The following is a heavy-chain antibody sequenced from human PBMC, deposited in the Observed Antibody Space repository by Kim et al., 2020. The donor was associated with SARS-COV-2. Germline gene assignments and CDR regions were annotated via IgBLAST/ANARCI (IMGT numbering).Heavy chain of an antibody. D-gene: IGHD7-27*01. CDR3: ARLDGPGA. CDR2: SSTI. V-gene: IGHV3-48*02. Sequence: SSTIYYADSVKGRFTISRDNAKNSLYLQMNSLRDEDTAVYYCARLDGPGAWGQGTLVTVSS. J-gene: IGHJ4*02.